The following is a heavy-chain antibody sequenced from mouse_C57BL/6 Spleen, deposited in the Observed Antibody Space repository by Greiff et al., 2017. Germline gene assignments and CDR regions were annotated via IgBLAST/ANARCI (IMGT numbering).Heavy chain of an antibody. V-gene: IGHV2-2*01. J-gene: IGHJ1*03. Sequence: QVQLQQSGPGLVQPSQSLSITCTVSGFSLTSYGVHWVRQSPGKGLEWLGVLWRGGSTDYNAAFISRLSISKDNSKSQVFFKMNSLQADDTAIYYCARSEDPTWYFDVWGTGTTVTVSS. CDR3: ARSEDPTWYFDV. CDR1: GFSLTSYG. CDR2: LWRGGST.